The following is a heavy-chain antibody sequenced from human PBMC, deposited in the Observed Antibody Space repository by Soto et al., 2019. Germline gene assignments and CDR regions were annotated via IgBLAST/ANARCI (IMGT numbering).Heavy chain of an antibody. J-gene: IGHJ6*02. Sequence: PXGSLRLSCAASGFTFSSYSMNWVRQAPGKGLEWVSSISSSSSYIYYADSVKGRFTISRDNAKNSLYLQMNSLRAEDTAVYYCARDMSQFLEWKRGYGMDVWGQGTTVTVPS. CDR2: ISSSSSYI. CDR3: ARDMSQFLEWKRGYGMDV. D-gene: IGHD3-3*01. CDR1: GFTFSSYS. V-gene: IGHV3-21*01.